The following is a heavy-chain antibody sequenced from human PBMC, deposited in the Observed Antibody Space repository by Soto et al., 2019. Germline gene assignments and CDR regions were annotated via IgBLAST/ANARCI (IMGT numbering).Heavy chain of an antibody. CDR3: ARGISMILVVQGDAPGKYYLDS. D-gene: IGHD3-22*01. CDR1: GGSFSGYY. Sequence: PSETLSLTCAVYGGSFSGYYWSWIRQSPGKGLEWIGEINHSRNINQNPSLKSRVTISVDTSKNQFSLKLKSVTAADSAVYYCARGISMILVVQGDAPGKYYLDSWGKGTLVTVSS. J-gene: IGHJ4*02. CDR2: INHSRNI. V-gene: IGHV4-34*01.